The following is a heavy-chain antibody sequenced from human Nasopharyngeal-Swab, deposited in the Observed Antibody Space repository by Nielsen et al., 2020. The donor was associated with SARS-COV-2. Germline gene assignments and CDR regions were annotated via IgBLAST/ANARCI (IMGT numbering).Heavy chain of an antibody. CDR3: ARAVAGATDY. V-gene: IGHV3-7*03. CDR1: GFTFSTFW. Sequence: GESLKISCAVSGFTFSTFWMTWVRQAPGKGLEWVANIKEDESQKYYLDSVKGRFTISRDNAKNSLYLQMNSLRAEDTAIYFCARAVAGATDYWGQGTLVTVSS. CDR2: IKEDESQK. J-gene: IGHJ4*02. D-gene: IGHD1-26*01.